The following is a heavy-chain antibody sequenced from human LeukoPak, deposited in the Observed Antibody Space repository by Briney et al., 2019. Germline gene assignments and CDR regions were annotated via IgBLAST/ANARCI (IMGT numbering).Heavy chain of an antibody. Sequence: GGSLRLSCAASRFTFSYYAMNWVRQAPGKGLEWVASINHNGNVNYYVDSVKGRFTISRDNAKNSLYLQMSNLRAEDTAVYFCARGGGLDVWGQGATVTVSS. V-gene: IGHV3-7*03. CDR1: RFTFSYYA. J-gene: IGHJ6*02. D-gene: IGHD3-16*01. CDR2: INHNGNVN. CDR3: ARGGGLDV.